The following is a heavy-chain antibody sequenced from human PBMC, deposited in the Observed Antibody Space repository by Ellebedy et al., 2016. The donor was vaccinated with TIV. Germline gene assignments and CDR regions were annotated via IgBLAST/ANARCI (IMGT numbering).Heavy chain of an antibody. Sequence: SETLSLTCGVYGGSFSGYYWSWIRQPPGKGLEWIGEINQSGRATYNPSLKGRVTISADMSKNQFSLRLTSVTAADTAVYYCAEGRSGWYYFDYWGQGTLVTVSS. CDR1: GGSFSGYY. D-gene: IGHD6-19*01. J-gene: IGHJ4*02. V-gene: IGHV4-34*01. CDR2: INQSGRA. CDR3: AEGRSGWYYFDY.